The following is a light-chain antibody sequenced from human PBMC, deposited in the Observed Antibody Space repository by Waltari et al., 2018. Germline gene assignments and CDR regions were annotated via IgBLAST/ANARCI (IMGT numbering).Light chain of an antibody. J-gene: IGKJ1*01. CDR2: GAS. V-gene: IGKV1-39*01. CDR1: QTIPNY. Sequence: DIQMTQSPYSLSASVGDRVTITCRASQTIPNYLNWYQQKPVEAPKVLIYGASRLRSGVPSRFSDSGSGTDFTLTISSLQPEDFATYYCQQSYSTPPWTFSQGTKVEIK. CDR3: QQSYSTPPWT.